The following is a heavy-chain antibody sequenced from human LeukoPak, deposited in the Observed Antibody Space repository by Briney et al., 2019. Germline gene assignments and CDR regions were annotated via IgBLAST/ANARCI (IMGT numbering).Heavy chain of an antibody. V-gene: IGHV4-38-2*02. CDR1: VYSISSAYY. Sequence: SETLSLTCTVSVYSISSAYYWGWIRQPPGKGLEWIGSIYHSGISYYSPSLRSRVTISVDTSKNQFSLKLSSVTAADTAVYYCARSFPHLDYWGQGTLVTVSS. CDR3: ARSFPHLDY. J-gene: IGHJ4*02. CDR2: IYHSGIS. D-gene: IGHD3-16*01.